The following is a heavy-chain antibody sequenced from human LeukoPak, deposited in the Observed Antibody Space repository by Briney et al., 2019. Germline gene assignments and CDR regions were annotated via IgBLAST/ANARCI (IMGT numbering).Heavy chain of an antibody. J-gene: IGHJ4*02. V-gene: IGHV3-48*03. D-gene: IGHD3-9*01. CDR2: ISAGTTAE. CDR3: ARDTLNGRFVISLDS. CDR1: GVNLYSSE. Sequence: QPGGSLTLSCVGSGVNLYSSEMNWVRQAPGKGLEWVSHISAGTTAEYYAESPTTRFTMSRDNARNSISLHMSNLRVKDTAIYYCARDTLNGRFVISLDSWGQGALVTVSS.